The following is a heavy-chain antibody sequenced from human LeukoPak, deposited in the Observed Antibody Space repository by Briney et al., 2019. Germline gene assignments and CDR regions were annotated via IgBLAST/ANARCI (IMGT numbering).Heavy chain of an antibody. CDR2: IYTSGST. V-gene: IGHV4-4*07. D-gene: IGHD2-2*01. Sequence: PSETLSLTCTVSGGSISSYYWSWIRQPAGKGLEWIGRIYTSGSTNYNPSLKSRVTMSVDTSKNQFSLKLSSVTAADTAVYYCARVDCSSTSCYSPNWFDPWGQGTLVTVSS. J-gene: IGHJ5*02. CDR1: GGSISSYY. CDR3: ARVDCSSTSCYSPNWFDP.